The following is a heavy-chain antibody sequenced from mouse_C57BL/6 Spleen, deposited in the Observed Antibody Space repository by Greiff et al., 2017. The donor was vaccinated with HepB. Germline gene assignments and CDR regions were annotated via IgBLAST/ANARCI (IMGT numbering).Heavy chain of an antibody. J-gene: IGHJ2*01. Sequence: VKLQESGPELVKPGASVKISCKASGYAFSSSWMNWVKQRPGKGLEWIGRIYPGDGDTNYNGKFKGKATLTADESSSTAYMQLSSLTSEDSAVYFCARTPYGYVFDYWGQGTTLTVSS. CDR3: ARTPYGYVFDY. CDR2: IYPGDGDT. CDR1: GYAFSSSW. D-gene: IGHD2-2*01. V-gene: IGHV1-82*01.